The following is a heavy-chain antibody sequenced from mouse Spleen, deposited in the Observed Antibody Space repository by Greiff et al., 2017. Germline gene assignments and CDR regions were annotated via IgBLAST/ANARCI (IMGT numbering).Heavy chain of an antibody. J-gene: IGHJ3*01. CDR1: GFTFSSYA. CDR3: ARHSYGNFAWFAY. Sequence: EVMLVESGGGLVKLGGSLKLSCAASGFTFSSYAMSWVRQTPEKRLEWVATISSGGGNTYYPDSVKGRFTISRDNAKNTLYLQMSSLKSEDTAMYYCARHSYGNFAWFAYWGQGTLVTVSA. D-gene: IGHD2-10*02. CDR2: ISSGGGNT. V-gene: IGHV5-9*01.